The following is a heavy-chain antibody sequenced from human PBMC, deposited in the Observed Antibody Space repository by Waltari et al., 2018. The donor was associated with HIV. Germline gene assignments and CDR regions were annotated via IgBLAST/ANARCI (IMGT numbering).Heavy chain of an antibody. CDR3: ARMPILGYGSYAFDS. J-gene: IGHJ4*02. CDR1: SESFSGNY. V-gene: IGHV4-34*01. Sequence: KPSETLSPTCAVYSESFSGNYWSWIRQPPGKGLEWIGDANHSGSTNYNPSLKSRVTISVDTSKNQFSLRLTSVTAADTALYYCARMPILGYGSYAFDSWGQGMLVTVSS. D-gene: IGHD6-13*01. CDR2: ANHSGST.